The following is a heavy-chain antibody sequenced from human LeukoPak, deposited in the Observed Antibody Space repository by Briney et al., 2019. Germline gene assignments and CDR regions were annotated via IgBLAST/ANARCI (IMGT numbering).Heavy chain of an antibody. CDR1: AFTFSDYA. CDR2: ISGSGNT. J-gene: IGHJ3*02. D-gene: IGHD1-20*01. Sequence: GGSLRLSCAASAFTFSDYAMSWVRQAPGKGLEWVSAISGSGNTYYADSVKGRFTVSRDNSKNTLYLQMNSLRAEDTAVFYCAKRTPRYLEDAFDIWGQGTMVTVSS. CDR3: AKRTPRYLEDAFDI. V-gene: IGHV3-23*01.